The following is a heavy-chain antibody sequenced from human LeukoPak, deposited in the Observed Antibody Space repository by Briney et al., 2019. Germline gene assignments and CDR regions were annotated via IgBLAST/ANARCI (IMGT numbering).Heavy chain of an antibody. D-gene: IGHD2-2*01. J-gene: IGHJ4*02. V-gene: IGHV3-23*01. CDR3: ARNLPAADY. CDR2: ISSSGGTT. CDR1: GFTFSSYA. Sequence: GGSLRLSCAASGFTFSSYAMSWVRQAPGKGLEWVSAISSSGGTTYYADSVKGRFTISRDNSKNTLFLQMNSLRAEDTAVYYCARNLPAADYWGQGTLVTVSS.